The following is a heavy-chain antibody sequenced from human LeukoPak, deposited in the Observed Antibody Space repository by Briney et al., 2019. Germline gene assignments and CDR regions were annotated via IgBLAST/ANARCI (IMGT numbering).Heavy chain of an antibody. J-gene: IGHJ4*02. D-gene: IGHD1-26*01. CDR2: IYYSGST. CDR3: ARHGGGGESYPRVFDY. Sequence: TSETLSLTCTASGVSISPYYWSWIRQSPGKGLEWIGYIYYSGSTNYNPSLKSRVTISVDTSKNQFSLKLSSVTAADTAMYYCARHGGGGESYPRVFDYWGRGNLVTVSS. V-gene: IGHV4-59*08. CDR1: GVSISPYY.